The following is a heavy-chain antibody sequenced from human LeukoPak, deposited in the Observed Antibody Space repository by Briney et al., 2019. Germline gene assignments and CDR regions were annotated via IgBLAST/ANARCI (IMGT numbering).Heavy chain of an antibody. CDR1: GYTFTGNY. CDR3: ARDRGPYYYYYYMDV. D-gene: IGHD5-24*01. Sequence: ASLKVSCKASGYTFTGNYMHWVRQAPGQGLEWMGWINPNSGGTNYAQKFQGRVTMTRDTSISTAYMELSRLRSDDTAVYYCARDRGPYYYYYYMDVWGKGTTVTVSS. CDR2: INPNSGGT. V-gene: IGHV1-2*02. J-gene: IGHJ6*03.